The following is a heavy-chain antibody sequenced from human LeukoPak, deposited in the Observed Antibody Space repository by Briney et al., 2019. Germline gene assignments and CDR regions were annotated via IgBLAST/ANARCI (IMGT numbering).Heavy chain of an antibody. V-gene: IGHV4-61*01. CDR3: ATRPSGSDRFLPYFDY. CDR1: GGSVSRDSYY. J-gene: IGHJ4*02. D-gene: IGHD1-14*01. Sequence: PSETLSLTCTVSGGSVSRDSYYWSWIRQPPGKGLEWIGYIYYSGSSNYNPSLKRRVTISVDTSKNQVSLKLSSVIAADTAVYYCATRPSGSDRFLPYFDYWGQGTLVTVSS. CDR2: IYYSGSS.